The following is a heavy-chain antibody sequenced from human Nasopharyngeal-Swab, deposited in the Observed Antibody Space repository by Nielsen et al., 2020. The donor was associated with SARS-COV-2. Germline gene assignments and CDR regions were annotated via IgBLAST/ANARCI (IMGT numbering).Heavy chain of an antibody. D-gene: IGHD3-10*01. CDR2: ISWKSEYI. Sequence: SLKISCAASGFTFDDYAFHWVRQAPGKGLEWVSGISWKSEYIGSADSVKGRFIISRDNAKSSLYLQMNNLGPEDTALYYCAKDKGRWFGELYRAFDIWGQGTMVTVSS. J-gene: IGHJ3*02. CDR3: AKDKGRWFGELYRAFDI. CDR1: GFTFDDYA. V-gene: IGHV3-9*01.